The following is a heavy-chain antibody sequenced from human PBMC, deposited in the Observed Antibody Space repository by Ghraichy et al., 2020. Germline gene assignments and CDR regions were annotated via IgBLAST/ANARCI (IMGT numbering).Heavy chain of an antibody. V-gene: IGHV4-59*01. D-gene: IGHD1-26*01. J-gene: IGHJ4*02. Sequence: SQTLSLTCTVSGGSISSYYWSWIRQPPGEGLEWIGYISYSGSTNYNPSLKSRVTISVDTSKNQFSLKLSSVTAADTAVYYCARAVIVGATTFYFDYWAQGTLVTVSS. CDR1: GGSISSYY. CDR3: ARAVIVGATTFYFDY. CDR2: ISYSGST.